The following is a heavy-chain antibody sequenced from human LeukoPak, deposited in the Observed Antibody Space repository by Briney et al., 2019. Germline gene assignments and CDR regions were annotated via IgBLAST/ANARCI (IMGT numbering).Heavy chain of an antibody. V-gene: IGHV4-59*01. D-gene: IGHD6-13*01. CDR3: ARAAGPLAAPDF. J-gene: IGHJ4*02. CDR1: GGSISSYY. CDR2: IYYSGST. Sequence: SETLSLTCTVSGGSISSYYWSWIRQPPGKGLEWIGYIYYSGSTNYNPSLKSRVTISVDTSKNQFSLKLSSVTAADAAVYYCARAAGPLAAPDFWGQGTPVTVSS.